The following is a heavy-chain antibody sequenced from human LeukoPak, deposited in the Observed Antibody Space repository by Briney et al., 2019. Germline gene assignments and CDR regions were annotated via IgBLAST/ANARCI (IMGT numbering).Heavy chain of an antibody. CDR1: GYSVSTSNYY. D-gene: IGHD6-13*01. CDR3: ARFSSIAAAFDY. Sequence: SETLSLTCTVSGYSVSTSNYYWAWVRQPPGKGLEWMGSIYYNGNTFHTPSLKSRLTLSLDTSKNQFSLDLTSVTAADTAIYYCARFSSIAAAFDYWGLGTLVTVSS. CDR2: IYYNGNT. J-gene: IGHJ4*02. V-gene: IGHV4-39*07.